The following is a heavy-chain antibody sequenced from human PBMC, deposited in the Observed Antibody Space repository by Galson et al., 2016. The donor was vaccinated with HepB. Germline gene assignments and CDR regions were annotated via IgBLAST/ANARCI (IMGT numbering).Heavy chain of an antibody. CDR2: IDSGGSKT. Sequence: SLRLSCAASGFTFSSYAMRWVRQVPGKGLEWVAVIDSGGSKTYYADSVRGRFIMSRDNSENTLYLQLSSLRAEETAIYYCGKDSNWDYGGVLDIWGHGTMVVVSS. J-gene: IGHJ4*03. CDR1: GFTFSSYA. CDR3: GKDSNWDYGGVLDI. D-gene: IGHD4/OR15-4a*01. V-gene: IGHV3-23*03.